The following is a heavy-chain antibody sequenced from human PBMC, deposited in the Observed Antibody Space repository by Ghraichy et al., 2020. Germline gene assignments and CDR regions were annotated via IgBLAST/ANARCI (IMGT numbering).Heavy chain of an antibody. CDR2: IKPDGSEK. CDR3: ARVDFWMAPASHYFDY. Sequence: GGSLRLSCAASGFTFSSFWMTWVRQAPGKGLEWVANIKPDGSEKHYVESVKGRFTISRDNDKNSLYLQMNSLRAEDTAVYFCARVDFWMAPASHYFDYWGQGTLVTVSS. V-gene: IGHV3-7*01. CDR1: GFTFSSFW. J-gene: IGHJ4*02. D-gene: IGHD3/OR15-3a*01.